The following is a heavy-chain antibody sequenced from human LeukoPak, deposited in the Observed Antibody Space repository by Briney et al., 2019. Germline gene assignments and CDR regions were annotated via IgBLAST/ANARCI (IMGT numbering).Heavy chain of an antibody. J-gene: IGHJ6*03. Sequence: GGTLRLSCAASGFTFSSYGMSWVRQVPGKALEWVSAISGSGGSTYYADSVKGRFTISRDNSKNTLYLQMNSLRAEDTAVYYCAKHGRVDDILTGFFHYYYYMDVWGKGTTVTISS. V-gene: IGHV3-23*01. CDR2: ISGSGGST. CDR3: AKHGRVDDILTGFFHYYYYMDV. D-gene: IGHD3-9*01. CDR1: GFTFSSYG.